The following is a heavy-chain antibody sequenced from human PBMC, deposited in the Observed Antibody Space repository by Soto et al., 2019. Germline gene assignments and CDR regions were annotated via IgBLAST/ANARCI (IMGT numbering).Heavy chain of an antibody. CDR1: GGSISSGGYY. J-gene: IGHJ4*02. CDR2: IYHSGST. D-gene: IGHD3-9*01. V-gene: IGHV4-30-2*01. Sequence: SETLSLTCTVSGGSISSGGYYWSWIRQHPGKGLEWIGYIYHSGSTYYNPSLKSRVTISVDRSKNQFSLKLSSVTAADTAVYYCARVVRYFDWLYFDYWGQGTLVTVS. CDR3: ARVVRYFDWLYFDY.